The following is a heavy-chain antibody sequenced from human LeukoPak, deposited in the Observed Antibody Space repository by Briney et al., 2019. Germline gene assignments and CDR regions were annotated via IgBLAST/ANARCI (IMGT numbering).Heavy chain of an antibody. Sequence: ASVKVSCKASGYTFSNYYIHWVRQAPGEGLEWMGIINPSGGSRSYAQKFQGRLTVTRDTSKNQFSLKLSSVTAADTAVYYCARHIAVAGPNYWGQGTLVTVSS. CDR2: INPSGGSR. J-gene: IGHJ4*02. D-gene: IGHD6-19*01. V-gene: IGHV1-46*01. CDR1: GYTFSNYY. CDR3: ARHIAVAGPNY.